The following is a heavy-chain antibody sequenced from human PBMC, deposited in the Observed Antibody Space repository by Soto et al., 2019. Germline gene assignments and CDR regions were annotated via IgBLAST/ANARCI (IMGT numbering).Heavy chain of an antibody. CDR2: IHHNVTA. Sequence: QVQLQESGPGLLKPSETLSLTCTLSGDSVSSCASHWTWIRQSPGKGLEWIGYIHHNVTAGFNPSHKSRVSISVDTSKNQFSLKLTSATTADTAVYYCARLDRSTSKIGVWGQGTTVTVSS. CDR1: GDSVSSCASH. CDR3: ARLDRSTSKIGV. J-gene: IGHJ6*02. D-gene: IGHD3-22*01. V-gene: IGHV4-61*08.